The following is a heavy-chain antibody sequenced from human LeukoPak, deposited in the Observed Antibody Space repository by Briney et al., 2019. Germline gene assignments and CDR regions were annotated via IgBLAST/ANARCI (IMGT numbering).Heavy chain of an antibody. D-gene: IGHD5-24*01. V-gene: IGHV1-2*02. Sequence: AASVKVSCKASGGTFNSYAISWVRQAPGQGLEWMGWINPNSGDTNSTQNLQGRITMYRDTSISTAYMALSRLRSDDPAVYYCARDRGDGYNAYHFDHWGQGTLVTVSS. CDR1: GGTFNSYA. CDR3: ARDRGDGYNAYHFDH. CDR2: INPNSGDT. J-gene: IGHJ4*02.